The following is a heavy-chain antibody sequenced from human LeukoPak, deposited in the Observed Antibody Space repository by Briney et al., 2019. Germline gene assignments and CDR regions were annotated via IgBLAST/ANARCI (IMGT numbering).Heavy chain of an antibody. Sequence: SETLSLTCAAYGGSFSGYYCTWIRQPPGKGLEWIGEIHPSGGTNYNSSLMNRVTISLDTSKNQFSLKLSSVTAADTAVYFCARHGILTDHSIRYWGQGLLVTVSS. CDR3: ARHGILTDHSIRY. J-gene: IGHJ4*02. CDR2: IHPSGGT. V-gene: IGHV4-34*01. CDR1: GGSFSGYY. D-gene: IGHD2-8*01.